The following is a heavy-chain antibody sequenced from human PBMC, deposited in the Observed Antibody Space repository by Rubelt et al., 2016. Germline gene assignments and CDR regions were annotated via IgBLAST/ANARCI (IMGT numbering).Heavy chain of an antibody. Sequence: QVQLVESGGGVVQPGRSLRLSCTASGFTFSSYGIHWVRQAPGKGLEWVSFISTDGRFIHQADSVRGRFTISRDNPKNTVYLQMDRLRVEDTAVYYCAKGSGEIDAWGKGTLVTVSS. D-gene: IGHD3-10*01. CDR2: ISTDGRFI. CDR1: GFTFSSYG. CDR3: AKGSGEIDA. J-gene: IGHJ5*02. V-gene: IGHV3-33*06.